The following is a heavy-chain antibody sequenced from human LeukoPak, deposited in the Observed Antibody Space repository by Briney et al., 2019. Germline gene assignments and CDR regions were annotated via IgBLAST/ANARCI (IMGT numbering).Heavy chain of an antibody. V-gene: IGHV4-38-2*02. CDR3: ASQVVAATIDY. J-gene: IGHJ4*02. D-gene: IGHD2-15*01. CDR1: GYSISSGYY. Sequence: SETLSLTCTASGYSISSGYYWGWIRQPPGKGLEWIGSIYHSGSTYYNPSLKSRVTISVDTSKNQFSLKLSSVTAADTAVYYCASQVVAATIDYGGQGTLVTV. CDR2: IYHSGST.